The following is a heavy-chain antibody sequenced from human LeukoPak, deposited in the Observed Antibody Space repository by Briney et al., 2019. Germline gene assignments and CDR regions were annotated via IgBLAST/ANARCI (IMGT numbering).Heavy chain of an antibody. Sequence: SVKVSCKASGVIFSNFAFNWVRQAPGQGLEWMGGIIPIFATTSYSQKFQGRITITADDSTSTVYMELSSLRSEDTAIYYCARERSPKPAAIDIADFYYMDVWGKGTTVTVSS. CDR2: IIPIFATT. V-gene: IGHV1-69*13. CDR1: GVIFSNFA. D-gene: IGHD2-2*02. J-gene: IGHJ6*03. CDR3: ARERSPKPAAIDIADFYYMDV.